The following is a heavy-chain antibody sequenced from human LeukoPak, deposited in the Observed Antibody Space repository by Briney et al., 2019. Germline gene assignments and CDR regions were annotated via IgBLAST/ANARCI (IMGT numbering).Heavy chain of an antibody. V-gene: IGHV4-39*07. D-gene: IGHD6-6*01. J-gene: IGHJ4*02. Sequence: SETLSLTCTVSGGSISSSSYYWGWIRQPPGKGLEWIGSIYYSGSTYYNPSLKSRVTISVDTSKNQFSLKLSSVTAADTAVYYCARDGGQLDADYWGQGTLVTVSS. CDR3: ARDGGQLDADY. CDR2: IYYSGST. CDR1: GGSISSSSYY.